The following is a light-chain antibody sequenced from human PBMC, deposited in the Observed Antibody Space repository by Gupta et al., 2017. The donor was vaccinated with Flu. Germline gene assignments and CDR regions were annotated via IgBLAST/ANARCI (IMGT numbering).Light chain of an antibody. CDR3: CSYAGTFTFV. CDR1: NNDVGNYDY. V-gene: IGLV2-11*01. CDR2: GVS. J-gene: IGLJ2*01. Sequence: SVTISCTGTNNDVGNYDYVSWYHHHPAKAPKLMFYGVSKRPSGVPDRFSGSKSGNTASLAISGLQAEDEANYYCCSYAGTFTFVFGGGTKLTVL.